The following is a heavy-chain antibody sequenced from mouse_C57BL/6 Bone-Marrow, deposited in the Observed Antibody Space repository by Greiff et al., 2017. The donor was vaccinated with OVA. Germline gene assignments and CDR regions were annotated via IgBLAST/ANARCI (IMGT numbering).Heavy chain of an antibody. J-gene: IGHJ4*01. Sequence: EVNVVESGEGLVKPGGSLKLSCAASGFTFSSYAMSWVRQTPEKRLEWVAYISSGGGYIYYADTVKGRFTISRDNARNPLYLQMSSLKSDDTAIYYCTHLSMDYWGQGTSVTVSS. CDR1: GFTFSSYA. CDR2: ISSGGGYI. D-gene: IGHD6-2*01. V-gene: IGHV5-9-1*02. CDR3: THLSMDY.